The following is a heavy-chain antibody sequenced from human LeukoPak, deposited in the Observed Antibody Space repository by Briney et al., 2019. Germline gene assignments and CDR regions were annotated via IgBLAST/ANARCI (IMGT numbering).Heavy chain of an antibody. D-gene: IGHD3-22*01. J-gene: IGHJ5*02. CDR1: GFTFSSYS. Sequence: GGSLRLSFAASGFTFSSYSMNWVRQAPGEGLEGVSYISSSSSTIYYADSVKGRFTISRDNAKNSLYLQMNRLRDEDTAVYYCARDQTNYYDSSGYSNWFDPWGQGTLVTVSS. CDR2: ISSSSSTI. V-gene: IGHV3-48*02. CDR3: ARDQTNYYDSSGYSNWFDP.